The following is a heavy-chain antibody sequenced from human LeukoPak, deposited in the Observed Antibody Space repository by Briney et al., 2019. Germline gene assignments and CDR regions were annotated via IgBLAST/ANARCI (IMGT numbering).Heavy chain of an antibody. Sequence: SVKVSCKASGGTFSSYAISWVRQAPGQGLEWRGGIIPIFGTANYAQKFQGRVTITPDESTSTAYMELSSLRSEDTAVYYCARAGGRDGPDYFDYWGQGTLVTVSS. V-gene: IGHV1-69*13. CDR3: ARAGGRDGPDYFDY. D-gene: IGHD5-24*01. J-gene: IGHJ4*02. CDR1: GGTFSSYA. CDR2: IIPIFGTA.